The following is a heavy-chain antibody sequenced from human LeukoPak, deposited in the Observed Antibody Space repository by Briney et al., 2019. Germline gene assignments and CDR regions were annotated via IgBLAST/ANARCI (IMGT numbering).Heavy chain of an antibody. CDR3: ARLNIVVVPAARANYYYYYMDV. D-gene: IGHD2-2*01. J-gene: IGHJ6*03. V-gene: IGHV5-51*01. CDR2: IYPGDSDT. CDR1: GYSFTSYW. Sequence: GESLKISCKGSGYSFTSYWIGWVRQMPGKGLEWMGIIYPGDSDTRYSPSFQGQVTISADKSISTGYLQWSSLKASDTAMYYCARLNIVVVPAARANYYYYYMDVWGKGTTVTVSS.